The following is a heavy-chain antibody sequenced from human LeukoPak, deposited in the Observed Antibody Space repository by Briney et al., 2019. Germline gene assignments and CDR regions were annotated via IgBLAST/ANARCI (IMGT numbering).Heavy chain of an antibody. Sequence: SETLSLTCTVSGDSTSSGIYYWNWLRQPAGKGLEWIGHIYISGSTNYSPSLKSRVTISVDTSKNQFSLKLSSVTAADTAVYYCARGDTVAVTTYFDYWGQGTLVTVSS. CDR2: IYISGST. CDR1: GDSTSSGIYY. J-gene: IGHJ4*02. D-gene: IGHD2-21*02. V-gene: IGHV4-61*09. CDR3: ARGDTVAVTTYFDY.